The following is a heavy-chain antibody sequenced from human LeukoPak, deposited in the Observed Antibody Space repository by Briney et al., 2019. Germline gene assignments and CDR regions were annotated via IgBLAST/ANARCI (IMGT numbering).Heavy chain of an antibody. CDR1: GYTFTSYD. CDR3: ARGRITFGGVIVIQCFDY. Sequence: ASVKVSCKASGYTFTSYDINWVRQATGQGLEWMGWMNPNSGNTGYAQKFQGRVTMTRNTSISTAYMELSSLRSEDTAVYYCARGRITFGGVIVIQCFDYWGQGTLVTVSS. V-gene: IGHV1-8*01. D-gene: IGHD3-16*02. J-gene: IGHJ4*02. CDR2: MNPNSGNT.